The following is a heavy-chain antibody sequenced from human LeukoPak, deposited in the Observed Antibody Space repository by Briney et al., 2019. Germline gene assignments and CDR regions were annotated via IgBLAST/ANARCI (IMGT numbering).Heavy chain of an antibody. Sequence: GGSLRLSCAASGFTFSSYSMNWVRQAPGKGLEWVSSISSSSSYIYYADSVKGRFTISRDNAKNSLYLQMNSLRAEDTAVYYCARDRRCSSTSCIGWFDPWGQGTLVTVSS. J-gene: IGHJ5*02. D-gene: IGHD2-2*01. CDR2: ISSSSSYI. CDR1: GFTFSSYS. V-gene: IGHV3-21*01. CDR3: ARDRRCSSTSCIGWFDP.